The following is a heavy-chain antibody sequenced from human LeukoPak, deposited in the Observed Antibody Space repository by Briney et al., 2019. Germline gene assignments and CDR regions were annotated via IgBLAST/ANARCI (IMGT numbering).Heavy chain of an antibody. Sequence: ASVKVSCKASGYTFTSYAMNWVRQAPGQGLEWMGWINTNTGNPTYAQGFTGRFVFSLDTSVSTAYLQISSLKAEDTAVYYCARDMGYYGSGSYYVIDYWGQGTQVTVSS. V-gene: IGHV7-4-1*02. J-gene: IGHJ4*02. CDR3: ARDMGYYGSGSYYVIDY. D-gene: IGHD3-10*01. CDR2: INTNTGNP. CDR1: GYTFTSYA.